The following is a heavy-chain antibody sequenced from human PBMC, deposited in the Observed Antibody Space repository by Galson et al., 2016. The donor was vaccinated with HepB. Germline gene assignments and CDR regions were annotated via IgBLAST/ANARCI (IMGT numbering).Heavy chain of an antibody. CDR3: ARDGGRGYTYGYFDY. Sequence: SLRLSCAASGFTFSTYSMNWVRQAPGKGLERVSYISSRSSTVYYADSLKGRFTISRDNAKNSLYLQMNSLRDEDTAVFYCARDGGRGYTYGYFDYWGRGTLVTVSS. V-gene: IGHV3-48*02. J-gene: IGHJ4*02. CDR1: GFTFSTYS. CDR2: ISSRSSTV. D-gene: IGHD5-18*01.